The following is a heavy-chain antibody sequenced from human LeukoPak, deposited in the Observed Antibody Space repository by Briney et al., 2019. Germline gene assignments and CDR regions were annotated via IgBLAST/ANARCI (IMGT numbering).Heavy chain of an antibody. CDR2: ISAYNGNT. CDR1: GYTFTSCG. V-gene: IGHV1-18*01. D-gene: IGHD4-23*01. Sequence: ASVKVSCKASGYTFTSCGISWVRQAPGQGLEWMGWISAYNGNTNYAQKLQGRVTMTTDTSTSTAYMELRSLRSDDTAVYYCARVRDDYGGNSGDDYWGQGTLVTVSS. CDR3: ARVRDDYGGNSGDDY. J-gene: IGHJ4*02.